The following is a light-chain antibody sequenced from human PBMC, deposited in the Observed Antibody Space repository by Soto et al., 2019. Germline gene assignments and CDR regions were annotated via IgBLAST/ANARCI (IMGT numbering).Light chain of an antibody. CDR3: QLFGRSVT. V-gene: IGKV3-20*01. CDR1: QLVVTDY. CDR2: GAL. J-gene: IGKJ3*01. Sequence: DIVLTQSPGTLSLSPGERATLSCRASQLVVTDYLHWYQQKPGQAPRLLIYGALNRATGIPDRFSRSGSRTDFTLTISXLEPEDCAVYYCQLFGRSVTFGPGTKVDTK.